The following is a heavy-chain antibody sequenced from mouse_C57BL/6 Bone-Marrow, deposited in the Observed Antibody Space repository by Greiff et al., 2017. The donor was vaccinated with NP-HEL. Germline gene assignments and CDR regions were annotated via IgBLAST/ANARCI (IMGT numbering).Heavy chain of an antibody. CDR3: AREGGLRRRTYAMDY. CDR1: GFTFSDYY. J-gene: IGHJ4*01. CDR2: INYDGSST. D-gene: IGHD2-4*01. Sequence: EVKLVESEGGLVQPGSSMKLSCTASGFTFSDYYMAWVRQVPEKGLEWVANINYDGSSTYYLDSLKSRFIISRENAKNILYLQMSSLKSEDTATYYCAREGGLRRRTYAMDYWGQGTSVTVSS. V-gene: IGHV5-16*01.